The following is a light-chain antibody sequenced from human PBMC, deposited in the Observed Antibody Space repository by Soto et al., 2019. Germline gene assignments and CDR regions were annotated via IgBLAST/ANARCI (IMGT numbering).Light chain of an antibody. J-gene: IGLJ1*01. CDR3: SSYTSSGTQV. V-gene: IGLV2-14*01. CDR1: SSDVGGYNY. CDR2: EVS. Sequence: QSALTQPASVSGSPGQSITISCTGTSSDVGGYNYVSWYQQHPGKAPKLMIYEVSNRPSGISNRFSDSKSGNTASLTISGLQAEDEADYYCSSYTSSGTQVFGTGTKLTVL.